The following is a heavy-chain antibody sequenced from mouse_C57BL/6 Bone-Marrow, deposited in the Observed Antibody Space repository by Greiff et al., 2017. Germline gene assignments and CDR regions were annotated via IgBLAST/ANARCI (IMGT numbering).Heavy chain of an antibody. V-gene: IGHV1-9*01. CDR1: GYTFTGYW. CDR2: ILPGSGST. CDR3: ARSYYGNYFYYAMDY. J-gene: IGHJ4*01. D-gene: IGHD2-1*01. Sequence: QVQLQQSGAELMKPGASVNLSCKATGYTFTGYWIQWVKQRPGHGLEWIGEILPGSGSTNYNEKFKGMATCTADTSSSKAYMKLSSLTTEDSAIYYCARSYYGNYFYYAMDYWGQGTSVTVSS.